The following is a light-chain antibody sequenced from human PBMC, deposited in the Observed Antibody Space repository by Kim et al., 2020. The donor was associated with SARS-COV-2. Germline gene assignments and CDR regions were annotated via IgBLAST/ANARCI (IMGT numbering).Light chain of an antibody. CDR3: QQYGSSPLT. CDR1: QSVSSSY. Sequence: SPGERATLSGRASQSVSSSYLAWYQQKPGQAPRLLIYGASSRATGTPDRFSGSGSGTDFTLTISRLEPEDFAVYYCQQYGSSPLTFGGGTKVDIK. V-gene: IGKV3-20*01. CDR2: GAS. J-gene: IGKJ4*01.